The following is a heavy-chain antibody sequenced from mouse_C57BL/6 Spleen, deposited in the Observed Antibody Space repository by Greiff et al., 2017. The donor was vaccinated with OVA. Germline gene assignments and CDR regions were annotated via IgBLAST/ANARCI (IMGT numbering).Heavy chain of an antibody. D-gene: IGHD1-1*01. CDR1: GYTFTSYW. Sequence: VQLQQPGAELVMPGASVKLSCKASGYTFTSYWMHWVKQRPGQGLEWIGEIDPSASYTNYNQKFKGKSTLTVDKSSSTAYMQLSSLTSEDSAVYYCARRYYGSSYNAMDYWGQGTSVTVSS. CDR3: ARRYYGSSYNAMDY. CDR2: IDPSASYT. V-gene: IGHV1-69*01. J-gene: IGHJ4*01.